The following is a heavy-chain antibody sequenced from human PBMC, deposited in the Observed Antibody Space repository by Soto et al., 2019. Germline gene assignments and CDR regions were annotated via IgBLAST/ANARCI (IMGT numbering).Heavy chain of an antibody. CDR1: GYTFTGYY. V-gene: IGHV1-2*02. J-gene: IGHJ3*02. D-gene: IGHD3-22*01. Sequence: ASVKVSCKASGYTFTGYYMHWVRQAPGQGLEWMGWINPNSGGPNYAQKFQGRVTMTRDTSISTAYMELSRLRSDDTAVYYCARATYYYDSSGYSKAFDIWGQGTMVTVSS. CDR2: INPNSGGP. CDR3: ARATYYYDSSGYSKAFDI.